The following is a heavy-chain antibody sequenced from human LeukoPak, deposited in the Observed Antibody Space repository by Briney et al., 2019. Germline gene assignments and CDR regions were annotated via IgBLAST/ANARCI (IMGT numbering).Heavy chain of an antibody. Sequence: ASVKVSCKASGYTFTDYYIHWVRQAPGQGLEWMGWINPNSDYTFYAQKFQGRVTLTRDTSISTVYMELTTLTSDDTALYYCAIAPGDYWGQGTLVSVSS. CDR3: AIAPGDY. V-gene: IGHV1-2*02. D-gene: IGHD2-21*01. J-gene: IGHJ4*02. CDR2: INPNSDYT. CDR1: GYTFTDYY.